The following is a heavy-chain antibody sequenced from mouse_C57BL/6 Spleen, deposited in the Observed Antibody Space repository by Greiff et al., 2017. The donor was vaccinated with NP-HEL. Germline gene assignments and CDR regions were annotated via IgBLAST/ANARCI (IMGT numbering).Heavy chain of an antibody. V-gene: IGHV1-80*01. D-gene: IGHD2-4*01. CDR3: ARIRSPIYYDYDGLDFDV. CDR1: GYAFSSYW. Sequence: QVQLQQSGAELVKPGASVKISCKASGYAFSSYWMNWVKQRPGKGLEWIGQIYPGDGDTNYNGKFKGKATLTADKSSSTAYMQLSSLTSEDSAVYFCARIRSPIYYDYDGLDFDVWGTGTTVTVSS. J-gene: IGHJ1*03. CDR2: IYPGDGDT.